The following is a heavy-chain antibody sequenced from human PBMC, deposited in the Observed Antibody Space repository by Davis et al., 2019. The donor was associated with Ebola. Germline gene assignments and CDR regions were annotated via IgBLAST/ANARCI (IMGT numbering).Heavy chain of an antibody. CDR1: GFTFSTYG. CDR3: ANQYSDYGHYYYYNMDV. CDR2: VSYDGSNK. D-gene: IGHD4-11*01. Sequence: PGGSLRLSCAASGFTFSTYGMHWVRQTPGKGLEWVAVVSYDGSNKYYADSVKGRFTVSRDNSKSTLYLQMNSLRTEDTAVYYCANQYSDYGHYYYYNMDVWGPGTTVTVSS. V-gene: IGHV3-30*19. J-gene: IGHJ6*02.